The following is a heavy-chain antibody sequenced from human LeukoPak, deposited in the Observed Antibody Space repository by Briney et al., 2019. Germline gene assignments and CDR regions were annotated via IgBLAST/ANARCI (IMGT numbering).Heavy chain of an antibody. J-gene: IGHJ4*02. Sequence: PGGSLRLSCEASGFTFRSYAMSWVRQAPGEGLEWASVISDSGGSIYYADSVKGRFTISRDNSKNTLFLQMDSLRAEDTAIYFCAKEASGSGWYVDYWGQGILVTVSS. V-gene: IGHV3-23*01. D-gene: IGHD6-19*01. CDR2: ISDSGGSI. CDR3: AKEASGSGWYVDY. CDR1: GFTFRSYA.